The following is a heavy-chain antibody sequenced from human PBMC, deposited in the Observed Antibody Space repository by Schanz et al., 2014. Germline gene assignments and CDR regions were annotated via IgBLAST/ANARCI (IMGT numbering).Heavy chain of an antibody. CDR1: GLIFSIYV. V-gene: IGHV3-48*04. Sequence: EVQLLESGGGLVQPGGSLKLSCAASGLIFSIYVMSWVRQPPGRGLEWVSYIGNGGVTIYYADSVKGRFTISRDNSKNALYLQMNSLRAEDTAVYYCARIGGSVFDYWAQGTLVTVSS. D-gene: IGHD3-10*01. J-gene: IGHJ4*02. CDR3: ARIGGSVFDY. CDR2: IGNGGVTI.